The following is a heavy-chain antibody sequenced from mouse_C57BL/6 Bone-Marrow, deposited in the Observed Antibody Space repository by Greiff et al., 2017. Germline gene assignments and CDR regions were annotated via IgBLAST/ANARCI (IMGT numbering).Heavy chain of an antibody. J-gene: IGHJ4*01. CDR3: GTGAMDY. V-gene: IGHV1-31*01. D-gene: IGHD4-1*01. CDR1: GYSFTGYY. Sequence: EVKLLESGPELVKPGASVNISCKASGYSFTGYYMHWVKQSHGNILDWIGYIYPYNGVSSYNQKFKGKATLTVDKSSSTAYMELRSLTSEDSAAYYCGTGAMDYWGQGTSVTVSS. CDR2: IYPYNGVS.